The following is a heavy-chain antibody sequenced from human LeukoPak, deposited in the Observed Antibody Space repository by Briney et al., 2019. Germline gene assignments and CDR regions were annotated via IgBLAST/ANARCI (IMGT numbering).Heavy chain of an antibody. Sequence: PGGSLRLSCAASSYIFSDAWMNWVRQAPGKGLEWVSSISSSSSYIYYADSVKGRFTISRDNAKNSLYLQMNSLRAEDTAVYYCAREGYTAMDSFDYWGQGTLVTVSS. J-gene: IGHJ4*02. CDR3: AREGYTAMDSFDY. CDR1: SYIFSDAW. D-gene: IGHD5-18*01. V-gene: IGHV3-21*01. CDR2: ISSSSSYI.